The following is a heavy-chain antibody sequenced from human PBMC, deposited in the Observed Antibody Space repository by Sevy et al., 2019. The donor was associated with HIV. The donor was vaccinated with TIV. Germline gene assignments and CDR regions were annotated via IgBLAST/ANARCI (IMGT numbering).Heavy chain of an antibody. J-gene: IGHJ3*02. CDR3: ATDSSGWRDAFDI. CDR2: FDPEDGET. D-gene: IGHD6-19*01. V-gene: IGHV1-24*01. Sequence: ASVKVSCKVSGYTLTELSMHWVRQAPGKGLEWMGGFDPEDGETIYAQTFQGRVTMTEDTSTDTAYMELSSLRSEDTAVYYCATDSSGWRDAFDIWGQGTMVTVSS. CDR1: GYTLTELS.